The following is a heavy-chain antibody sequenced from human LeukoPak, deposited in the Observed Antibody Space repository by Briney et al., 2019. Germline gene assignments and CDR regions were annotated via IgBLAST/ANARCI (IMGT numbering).Heavy chain of an antibody. D-gene: IGHD6-13*01. CDR3: ARGVQQLAFDY. CDR1: GGTFSSYA. CDR2: IIPILGIA. Sequence: ASVKVSCKASGGTFSSYAISWVRQAPGQGLEWMGRIIPILGIANYAQKFQGRVTITADKSTSTAYMELSSLRSEDTAVYYCARGVQQLAFDYWGQGTLVTVSS. V-gene: IGHV1-69*04. J-gene: IGHJ4*02.